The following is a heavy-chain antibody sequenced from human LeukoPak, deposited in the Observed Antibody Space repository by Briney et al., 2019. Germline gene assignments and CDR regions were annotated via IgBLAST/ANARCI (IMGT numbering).Heavy chain of an antibody. Sequence: GGSLRLSCAASGFTFSSYAMSWVRQAPGKGLEWGSAISGSGGSTDYADSVKGRFTISRDNSKNTLYLQMNSLRAEDTAVYYCAKGIVGATRSPFDYWGQGTLVTVSS. CDR3: AKGIVGATRSPFDY. CDR1: GFTFSSYA. CDR2: ISGSGGST. D-gene: IGHD1-26*01. J-gene: IGHJ4*02. V-gene: IGHV3-23*01.